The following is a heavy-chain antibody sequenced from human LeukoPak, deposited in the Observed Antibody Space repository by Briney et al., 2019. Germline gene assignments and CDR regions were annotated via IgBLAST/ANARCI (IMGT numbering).Heavy chain of an antibody. D-gene: IGHD2-15*01. J-gene: IGHJ5*02. CDR3: ARYGTGGSWFGP. CDR2: IQQDGSEK. CDR1: GFTFSNYW. Sequence: GGSLRLSCAASGFTFSNYWMSWVRQAPGGGLEGGATIQQDGSEKYYVDSVKGRFAISRDNAKNSLYLQMNSLRVEDAAVYYCARYGTGGSWFGPWGQGTLVSVSS. V-gene: IGHV3-7*01.